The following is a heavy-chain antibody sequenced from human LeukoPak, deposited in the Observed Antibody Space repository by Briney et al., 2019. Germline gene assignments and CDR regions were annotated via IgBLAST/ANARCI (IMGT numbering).Heavy chain of an antibody. V-gene: IGHV4-34*01. D-gene: IGHD3-22*01. CDR3: ASSGYYFSPPADRYYFDY. CDR1: GGSFSGYY. Sequence: SETLSLTCAVYGGSFSGYYWSWIRQPPGKGLEWIGEINHSGSTNYNPSLKSRVTISVDTSKNQFSLKLSSVTAADTAVYYCASSGYYFSPPADRYYFDYWGQGTLVTVSS. J-gene: IGHJ4*02. CDR2: INHSGST.